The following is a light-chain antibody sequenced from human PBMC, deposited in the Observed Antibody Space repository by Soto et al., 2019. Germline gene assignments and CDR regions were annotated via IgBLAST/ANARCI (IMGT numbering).Light chain of an antibody. Sequence: EVVLTQSPGTLSLSPGERATLSCRASQSVSNKYLAWYQQKPGQAPRLLIFGSSDRATGIPDRFSGSGSGTDFTLTISRLEPEDFATYYCQQSLSYPFTFGPGTTVDI. J-gene: IGKJ3*01. CDR2: GSS. V-gene: IGKV3-20*01. CDR3: QQSLSYPFT. CDR1: QSVSNKY.